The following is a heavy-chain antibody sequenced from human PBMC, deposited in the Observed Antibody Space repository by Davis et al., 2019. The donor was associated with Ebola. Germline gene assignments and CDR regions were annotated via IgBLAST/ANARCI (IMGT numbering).Heavy chain of an antibody. V-gene: IGHV1-18*01. D-gene: IGHD3-10*01. J-gene: IGHJ5*02. CDR2: ISAYNGNT. CDR3: ARGITMVRALDWFDP. Sequence: ASVKVSCKASGYTFTSYGISWVRHAPGQGLEWMGWISAYNGNTNYAQKLQGRVTMTTDTSTSTAYMELRSLRSDDTAVYYCARGITMVRALDWFDPWGQGTLVTVSS. CDR1: GYTFTSYG.